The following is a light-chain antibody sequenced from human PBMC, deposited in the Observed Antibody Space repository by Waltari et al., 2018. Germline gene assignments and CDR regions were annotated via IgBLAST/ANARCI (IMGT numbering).Light chain of an antibody. V-gene: IGKV1-39*01. CDR2: GAS. CDR3: QQTYDPPLT. J-gene: IGKJ4*01. Sequence: DIQMTQAPTSLSASVGDTVTITCRASRGIGNYVNWYQQKAGKPPSVLICGASSLQSGVPSRFNGRGSGTDFTLTISRLQPEDFATYYCQQTYDPPLTFGGGTKLEIK. CDR1: RGIGNY.